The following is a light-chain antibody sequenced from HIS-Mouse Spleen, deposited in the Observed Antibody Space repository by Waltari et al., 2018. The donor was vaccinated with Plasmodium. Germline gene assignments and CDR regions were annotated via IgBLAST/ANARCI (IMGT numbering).Light chain of an antibody. CDR2: GKN. CDR1: SLRSYY. J-gene: IGLJ2*01. V-gene: IGLV3-19*01. Sequence: SSELTQDPAVSVALGQTVRITCQGVSLRSYYASWYQQKPGQAPVLVLYGKNNRPSGIPDRFSGSSSGNTASLTITGAQAEDEADYYCNSRDSSGNHVVFGAGTKLTVL. CDR3: NSRDSSGNHVV.